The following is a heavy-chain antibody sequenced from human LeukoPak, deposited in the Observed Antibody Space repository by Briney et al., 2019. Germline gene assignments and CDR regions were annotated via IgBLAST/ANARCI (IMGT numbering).Heavy chain of an antibody. J-gene: IGHJ4*02. Sequence: PSETLSLTCTVSGGSMSHYYWSWLRQPPGKGLEWIGYIYYSGRTNYNPSLKSRVTISVATSKNQFSLRLNSETAAYTAVYYCARDRDDHNGYYYFDFWGEGNPVTVSP. V-gene: IGHV4-59*01. CDR3: ARDRDDHNGYYYFDF. CDR1: GGSMSHYY. D-gene: IGHD5-24*01. CDR2: IYYSGRT.